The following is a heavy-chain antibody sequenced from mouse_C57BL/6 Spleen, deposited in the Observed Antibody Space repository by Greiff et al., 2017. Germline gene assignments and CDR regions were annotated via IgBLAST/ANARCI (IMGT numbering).Heavy chain of an antibody. CDR2: IDPSDSYT. CDR3: AYLYGSSPFDY. D-gene: IGHD1-1*01. Sequence: QVQLQQPGAELVMPGASVKLSCKASGYTFTSYWMPWVKQRPGQGLEWIGEIDPSDSYTNYNQKFKGKSTLTVDTSSSTAYMQLSSLTSEDSAVYYCAYLYGSSPFDYWGQGTTLTVSS. J-gene: IGHJ2*01. CDR1: GYTFTSYW. V-gene: IGHV1-69*01.